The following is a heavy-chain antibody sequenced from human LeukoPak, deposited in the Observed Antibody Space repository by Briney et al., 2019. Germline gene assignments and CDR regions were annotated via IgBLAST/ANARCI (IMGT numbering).Heavy chain of an antibody. J-gene: IGHJ4*02. CDR3: ANDLPGRVWFDY. Sequence: GGSLRLSCAASGFTFSSYAMSWVRQAPGKGLEWVSSISGSGHNTYYADSVKGRFTISRDNSKNTLYLQMSSLRVEDTAVYHCANDLPGRVWFDYWGQGTLVTVSS. D-gene: IGHD3-16*01. CDR2: ISGSGHNT. V-gene: IGHV3-23*01. CDR1: GFTFSSYA.